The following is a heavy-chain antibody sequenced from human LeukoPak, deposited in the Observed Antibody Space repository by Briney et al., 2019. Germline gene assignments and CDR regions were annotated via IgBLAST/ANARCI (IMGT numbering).Heavy chain of an antibody. Sequence: SGTLSPTCTVSGGSISSSSYYWGWIRQPPGKGLEWIGSIYYSGSTYYNPSLKSRVTISVDTSKNQFSLKLSSVTAEDTAVYYCAGSRGYDFWSGYYSRYNWFDPWGQGTLVTVSS. CDR2: IYYSGST. V-gene: IGHV4-39*01. J-gene: IGHJ5*02. CDR1: GGSISSSSYY. D-gene: IGHD3-3*01. CDR3: AGSRGYDFWSGYYSRYNWFDP.